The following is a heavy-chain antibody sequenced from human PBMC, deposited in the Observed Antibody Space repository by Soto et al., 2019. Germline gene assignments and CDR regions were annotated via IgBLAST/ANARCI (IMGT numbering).Heavy chain of an antibody. CDR3: TRELPPDL. J-gene: IGHJ5*02. CDR1: GFTVSSKY. V-gene: IGHV3-53*01. CDR2: LWSAGLT. Sequence: EVQLVESGGGMVQPGGSLRLSSAASGFTVSSKYMTWVRQAPGKGLEWVSILWSAGLTYYADSVKGRFTISRDNSKNIVYLQMNSLRVEDSALYYCTRELPPDLWGQGTLVTVSS. D-gene: IGHD2-15*01.